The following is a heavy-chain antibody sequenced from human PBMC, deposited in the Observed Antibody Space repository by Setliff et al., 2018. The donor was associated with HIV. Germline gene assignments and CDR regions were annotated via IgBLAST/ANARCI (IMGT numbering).Heavy chain of an antibody. D-gene: IGHD1-26*01. J-gene: IGHJ6*03. V-gene: IGHV4-39*01. CDR1: GASISSSSHH. CDR3: ARIVRWELVATSTFFYYYMDV. CDR2: IYYTGST. Sequence: SETLSLTCTVSGASISSSSHHWAWIRQPPGKGLEYIGNIYYTGSTHHNPSLERRVATTVDTSKNQFSLKLSSVTAADTAVYYCARIVRWELVATSTFFYYYMDVWGKGTTVTVSS.